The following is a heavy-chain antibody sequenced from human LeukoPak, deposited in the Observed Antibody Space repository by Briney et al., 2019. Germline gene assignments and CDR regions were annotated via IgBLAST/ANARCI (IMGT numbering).Heavy chain of an antibody. J-gene: IGHJ5*02. D-gene: IGHD3-22*01. CDR3: ARDRYYYDSRVCDP. Sequence: SETLSLTCTVSGGSISSYSYYWGWIRQPPGKGLEWIGSMYHNGSTYYNPSLKSRVTISVDTSKNQFSLKLSSVTAADTAVYYCARDRYYYDSRVCDPWGQGTLVTVSS. CDR2: MYHNGST. V-gene: IGHV4-39*07. CDR1: GGSISSYSYY.